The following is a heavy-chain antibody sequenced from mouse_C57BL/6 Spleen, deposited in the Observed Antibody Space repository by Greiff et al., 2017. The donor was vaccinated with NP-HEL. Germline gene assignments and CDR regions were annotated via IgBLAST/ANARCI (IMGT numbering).Heavy chain of an antibody. CDR2: ISSGGSYT. Sequence: EVQGVESGGDLVKPGGSLKLSCAASGFTFSSYGMSWVRQTPDKRLEWVATISSGGSYTYYPDSVKGRFTISRDNAKNTLYLQMSSLKSEDTAMYYCARYGSSLGYFDVWGTGTTVTVSS. CDR1: GFTFSSYG. V-gene: IGHV5-6*01. D-gene: IGHD1-1*01. J-gene: IGHJ1*03. CDR3: ARYGSSLGYFDV.